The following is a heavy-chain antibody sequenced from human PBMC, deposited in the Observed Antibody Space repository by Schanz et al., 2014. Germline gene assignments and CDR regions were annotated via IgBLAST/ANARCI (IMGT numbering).Heavy chain of an antibody. CDR2: IKEDGSVK. J-gene: IGHJ4*02. Sequence: EVQLAESGGGLVQPGGSLRLSCAASTFTFSSDWMSWVRQAPGKGLEWVANIKEDGSVKDYVDSVKGRFTISRDNAKNTLYLQLGSLSAEDTAVYFCARDNRYYLFDYWGQGALXTVSS. CDR3: ARDNRYYLFDY. D-gene: IGHD3-16*02. V-gene: IGHV3-7*01. CDR1: TFTFSSDW.